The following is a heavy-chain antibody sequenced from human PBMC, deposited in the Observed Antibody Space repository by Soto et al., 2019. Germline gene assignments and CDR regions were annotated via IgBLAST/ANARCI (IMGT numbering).Heavy chain of an antibody. V-gene: IGHV3-73*01. D-gene: IGHD2-2*01. J-gene: IGHJ5*02. CDR1: GYTFSGSA. CDR2: IRGKANSYET. Sequence: EVQLVESGGGLVQPGGSLKLSCVASGYTFSGSAFHWVRQASGKGLEWVGRIRGKANSYETAYAESVKGRFTISRDDSKNTAFLQMNSLKTADTAVYYCPSRYCSSASCHTWGQGTRVTVSS. CDR3: PSRYCSSASCHT.